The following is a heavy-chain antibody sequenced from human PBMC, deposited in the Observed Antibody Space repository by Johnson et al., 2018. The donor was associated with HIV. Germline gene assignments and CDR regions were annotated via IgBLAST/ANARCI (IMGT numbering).Heavy chain of an antibody. CDR3: ARACRDGYTCDAFDI. J-gene: IGHJ3*02. Sequence: VQLVESGGGLVQPGGSQRLSCAASGLTVNSNYMTWVRQAPGKGLEWVSVIFSGGTTYYADSVKGRFTISRDNSKHTLYLQMNSLRAEDTAVYYCARACRDGYTCDAFDIWGQGTMVTVS. V-gene: IGHV3-66*01. CDR2: IFSGGTT. CDR1: GLTVNSNY. D-gene: IGHD5-24*01.